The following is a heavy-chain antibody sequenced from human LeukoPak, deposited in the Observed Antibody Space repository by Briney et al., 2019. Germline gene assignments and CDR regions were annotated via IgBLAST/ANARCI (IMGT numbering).Heavy chain of an antibody. J-gene: IGHJ3*02. D-gene: IGHD2-21*02. CDR2: IYTSGST. Sequence: SETLSLTCTVSGGSISSYYWSWIRQPPGKGLEWIGRIYTSGSTNYNPSLKSRVTMSVDTSKNQFSLKLSSVTAADTAVYYCARDLKIGDICGGDCYSGDAFDIWGQGTMVTVSS. CDR3: ARDLKIGDICGGDCYSGDAFDI. CDR1: GGSISSYY. V-gene: IGHV4-4*07.